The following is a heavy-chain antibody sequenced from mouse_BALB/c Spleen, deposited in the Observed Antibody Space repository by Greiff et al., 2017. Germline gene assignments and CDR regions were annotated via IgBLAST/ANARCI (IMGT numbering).Heavy chain of an antibody. D-gene: IGHD1-2*01. J-gene: IGHJ3*01. Sequence: EVQLQQSGAELVKPGASVKLSCTASGFNIKDTYMHWVKQRPEQGLEWIGRIDPANGNTKYDPKFQGKATITADTSSNTAYLQLRSLTSEDTAVYYCARGAITTATFAYWGQGTLVTVSA. CDR3: ARGAITTATFAY. CDR2: IDPANGNT. CDR1: GFNIKDTY. V-gene: IGHV14-3*02.